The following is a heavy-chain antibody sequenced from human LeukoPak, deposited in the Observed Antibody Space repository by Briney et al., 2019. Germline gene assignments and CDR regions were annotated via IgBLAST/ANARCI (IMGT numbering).Heavy chain of an antibody. CDR1: GGSISNSY. Sequence: SETLSLTCSVSGGSISNSYWTWIRQPPGKGLESIGYIYYNGSTNYNPSLKSRVTISIDTSKNQFSLRLSSVTAADTAVYYCARVPRSLSSTGWSDYWGQGTLVTVSS. J-gene: IGHJ4*02. D-gene: IGHD6-19*01. CDR2: IYYNGST. CDR3: ARVPRSLSSTGWSDY. V-gene: IGHV4-59*01.